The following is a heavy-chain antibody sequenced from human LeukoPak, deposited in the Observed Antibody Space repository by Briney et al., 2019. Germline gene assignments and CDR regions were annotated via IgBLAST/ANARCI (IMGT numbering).Heavy chain of an antibody. J-gene: IGHJ6*02. CDR1: GFAFSDYY. V-gene: IGHV3-11*01. CDR3: ARAVPDYFYGMDV. Sequence: GGSLRLSCAASGFAFSDYYMSWIRQAPGKGLDWLSYISISGSDTFYADSVSGRFTISRDNAKKSVYLQMNRLRADDTAVYYCARAVPDYFYGMDVWGQGTTVTVSS. CDR2: ISISGSDT.